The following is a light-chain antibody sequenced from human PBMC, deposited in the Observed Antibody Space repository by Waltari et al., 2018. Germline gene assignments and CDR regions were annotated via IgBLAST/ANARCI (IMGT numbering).Light chain of an antibody. J-gene: IGLJ1*01. CDR2: EVS. CDR3: CSYTSTSTYV. V-gene: IGLV2-14*01. Sequence: QSALTPPASVSGSPGQSIAISCTGSLSDIRRYHFVSWYQHHPGTAPTRIIYEVSKRPSGVSLRFSGSKSGSTASLTISGLQAEDETTYYCCSYTSTSTYVFGNGTKVAVL. CDR1: LSDIRRYHF.